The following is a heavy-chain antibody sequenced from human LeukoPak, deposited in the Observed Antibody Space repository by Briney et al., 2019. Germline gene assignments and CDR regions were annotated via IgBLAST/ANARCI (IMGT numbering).Heavy chain of an antibody. J-gene: IGHJ4*02. V-gene: IGHV4-59*01. D-gene: IGHD3-10*01. CDR1: GASISSYF. Sequence: SETLSLTCTVSGASISSYFWSWLRQPPGKGLEWIGYIYYTGSTNYSPSLKSRVIISLDTSKNQFSLNLNSVTAADTAVYYCARGVLWFGKDKLDYWGQGTLVTVSS. CDR3: ARGVLWFGKDKLDY. CDR2: IYYTGST.